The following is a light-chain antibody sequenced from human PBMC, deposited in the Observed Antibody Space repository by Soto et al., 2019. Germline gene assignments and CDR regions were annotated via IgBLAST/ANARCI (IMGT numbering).Light chain of an antibody. V-gene: IGKV1-39*01. J-gene: IGKJ1*01. CDR2: AAS. CDR1: QNIATF. CDR3: QQSYSTPRA. Sequence: DIQMTQSPSSLSASVGDRVTVTCRASQNIATFLHWYQQKPGKAPRVLIYAASSLQSGVPSRFSGSGYGTDFTLTISSLQPEDFATYYCQQSYSTPRAFGQGTKVDIK.